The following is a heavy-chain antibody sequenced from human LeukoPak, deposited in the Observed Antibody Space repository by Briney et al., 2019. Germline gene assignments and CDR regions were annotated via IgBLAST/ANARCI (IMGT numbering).Heavy chain of an antibody. CDR3: ARDELGVSY. J-gene: IGHJ4*02. CDR1: EGTIVDLG. V-gene: IGHV4-34*01. Sequence: PEMRSLSCAVEEGTIVDLGGSWIRKHPRKGLEWIGEINHSGTTNHNPSLKSRVTLSVDTSKNQFSLKLTSVTAADTAVYYCARDELGVSYWGQGTLVIVSS. D-gene: IGHD1-26*01. CDR2: INHSGTT.